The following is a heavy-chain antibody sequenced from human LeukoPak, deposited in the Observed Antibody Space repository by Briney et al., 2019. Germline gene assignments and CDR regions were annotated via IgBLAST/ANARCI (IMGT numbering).Heavy chain of an antibody. Sequence: GGSLRLSCADSGFSFSSNAMSWVRQAPGKGLEWVSTVSPSGGVTYYADSVKGRFTVSRDKSKNTLYLQMNSLRAEDTAVYYCAKAPSWLFDYWGQGTLVTVSS. CDR2: VSPSGGVT. D-gene: IGHD5-12*01. CDR3: AKAPSWLFDY. J-gene: IGHJ4*02. CDR1: GFSFSSNA. V-gene: IGHV3-23*01.